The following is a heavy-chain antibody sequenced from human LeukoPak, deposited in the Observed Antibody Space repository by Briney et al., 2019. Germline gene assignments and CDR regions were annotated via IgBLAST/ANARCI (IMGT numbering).Heavy chain of an antibody. CDR1: GYTFSGYY. CDR2: INPNSGGT. CDR3: ARGIAVAGAFDI. Sequence: GATVKVSCKASGYTFSGYYMHWVRQAPGQGLEWMGRINPNSGGTNYARRFQDRVTMTRDTSISTAYMELSRLRSDDTAVYYCARGIAVAGAFDIWGQGTMVTVSS. J-gene: IGHJ3*02. V-gene: IGHV1-2*06. D-gene: IGHD6-19*01.